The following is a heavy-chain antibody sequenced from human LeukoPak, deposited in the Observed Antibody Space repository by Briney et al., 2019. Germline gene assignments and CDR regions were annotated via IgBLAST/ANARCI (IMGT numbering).Heavy chain of an antibody. V-gene: IGHV3-11*01. CDR1: GFTFSDYY. CDR3: ARDISGGIPNFDC. D-gene: IGHD2-15*01. Sequence: PGGPLRLSCAASGFTFSDYYMSWIRQAPGKGLEWVSYISSSGNTIYYADSVKGRFTISRDNAKNSLFLQMNSLRAEDTAVYYCARDISGGIPNFDCWGQGTLVTVSS. CDR2: ISSSGNTI. J-gene: IGHJ4*02.